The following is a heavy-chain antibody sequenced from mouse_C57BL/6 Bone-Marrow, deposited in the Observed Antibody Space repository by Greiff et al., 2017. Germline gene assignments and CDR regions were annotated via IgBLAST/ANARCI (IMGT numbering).Heavy chain of an antibody. Sequence: EVKLMESGGGLVQSGRSLRLSCATSGFTFSDFYMEWVRQAPGKGLEWIAASRNKANDYTTEYSASVKGRFIVSRDTSQSILYLQMNALRAEDTAIYYCARDPYYGSSYGAMDYWGQGTSVTVSS. J-gene: IGHJ4*01. CDR1: GFTFSDFY. CDR3: ARDPYYGSSYGAMDY. D-gene: IGHD1-1*01. V-gene: IGHV7-1*01. CDR2: SRNKANDYTT.